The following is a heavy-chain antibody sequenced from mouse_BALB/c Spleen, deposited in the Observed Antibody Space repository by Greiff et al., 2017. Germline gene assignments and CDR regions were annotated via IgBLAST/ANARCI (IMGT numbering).Heavy chain of an antibody. V-gene: IGHV3-2*02. CDR2: ISYSGST. D-gene: IGHD4-1*01. Sequence: EVKLEESGPGLVKPSQSLSLTCTVTGYSITSDYAWNWIRQFPGNKLEWMGYISYSGSTSYNPSLKSRISITRDTSKNQFFLQLNSVTTEDTATYYCARENWDDAMDYWGQGTSVTVSS. CDR3: ARENWDDAMDY. CDR1: GYSITSDYA. J-gene: IGHJ4*01.